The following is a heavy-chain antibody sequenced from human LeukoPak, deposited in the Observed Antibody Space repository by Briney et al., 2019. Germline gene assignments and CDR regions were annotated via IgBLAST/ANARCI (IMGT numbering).Heavy chain of an antibody. CDR3: ASAGGYSSGGYYYYGMDV. Sequence: GGSLRLSCAASGFTFSSYSMNWVRQAPGKGLEWVSSISSSSSYTYYADSVKGRFTISRDNAKNSLYLQMNSLRAEDTAVYYCASAGGYSSGGYYYYGMDVWGQGTTVTVSS. V-gene: IGHV3-21*01. J-gene: IGHJ6*02. CDR2: ISSSSSYT. D-gene: IGHD5-18*01. CDR1: GFTFSSYS.